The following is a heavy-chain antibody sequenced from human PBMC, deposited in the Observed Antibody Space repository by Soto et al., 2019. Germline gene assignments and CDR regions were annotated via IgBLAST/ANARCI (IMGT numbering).Heavy chain of an antibody. CDR1: GFTFSSYA. CDR2: ISYDGSNK. D-gene: IGHD3-3*01. CDR3: ARRYYDFWSGPGANWFDP. Sequence: PGGSLRLSCAASGFTFSSYAMHWVRQAPGKGLEWVAVISYDGSNKYYADSVKGRFTISRDNSKNTLYLQMNSLRAEDTAVYYCARRYYDFWSGPGANWFDPWGQGTLVTVS. J-gene: IGHJ5*02. V-gene: IGHV3-30-3*01.